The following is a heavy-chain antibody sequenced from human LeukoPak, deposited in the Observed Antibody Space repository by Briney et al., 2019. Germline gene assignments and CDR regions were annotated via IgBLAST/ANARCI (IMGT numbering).Heavy chain of an antibody. J-gene: IGHJ4*02. Sequence: GASVKVSCKASGYTFTGYYMHWVRQAPGQGLEWMGWINPNSGGTNYAQKFQGRVTMTRDTSISTAYMELSRLESDDTAVYYCARDYSSGYYSDYWGQGTLVTVSS. CDR2: INPNSGGT. CDR3: ARDYSSGYYSDY. CDR1: GYTFTGYY. V-gene: IGHV1-2*02. D-gene: IGHD3-22*01.